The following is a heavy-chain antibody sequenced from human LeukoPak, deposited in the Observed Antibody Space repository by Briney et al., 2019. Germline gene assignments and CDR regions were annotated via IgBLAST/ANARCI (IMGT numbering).Heavy chain of an antibody. CDR2: ISAYNGNT. CDR3: ARGPNVDIVVYFDY. CDR1: GYTFTSYG. Sequence: ASVKVSCKASGYTFTSYGISWVRRAPGQGVEWMGWISAYNGNTNYAQKLQGRVTMTTDTSTSTAYMELRSLRSDDTAVYYCARGPNVDIVVYFDYWGQGTLVTVSS. J-gene: IGHJ4*02. V-gene: IGHV1-18*01. D-gene: IGHD5-12*01.